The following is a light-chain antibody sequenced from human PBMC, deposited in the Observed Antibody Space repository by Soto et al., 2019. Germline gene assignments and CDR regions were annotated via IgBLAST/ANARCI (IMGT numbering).Light chain of an antibody. Sequence: EIQMTQSPSTLSASVGDRVTITCRASQSITPWLAWYQQKPGKAPKLLIYGVSNLQSGVPSRFSGSGSGTEFTLTISSLQPDDFATYYCQQYYSYSFGQGTKV. CDR1: QSITPW. J-gene: IGKJ1*01. CDR3: QQYYSYS. V-gene: IGKV1-5*01. CDR2: GVS.